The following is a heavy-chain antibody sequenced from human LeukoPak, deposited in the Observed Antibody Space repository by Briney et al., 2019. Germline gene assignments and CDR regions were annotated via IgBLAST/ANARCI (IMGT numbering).Heavy chain of an antibody. CDR3: PRYNWNSAPFDY. CDR2: INSDGSST. V-gene: IGHV3-74*01. CDR1: GFTFSTYW. D-gene: IGHD1-7*01. J-gene: IGHJ4*02. Sequence: GGSLRLSCAASGFTFSTYWMHWVRQAPGKGLVWVSRINSDGSSTSYADSVKSRFTISRDNAKNTLYLQMNSLRAEDTAVYYCPRYNWNSAPFDYWGQGTLVTVSS.